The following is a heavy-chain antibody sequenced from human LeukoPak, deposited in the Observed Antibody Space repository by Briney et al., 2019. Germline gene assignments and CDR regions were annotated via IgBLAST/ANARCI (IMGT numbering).Heavy chain of an antibody. D-gene: IGHD3-3*01. J-gene: IGHJ4*02. CDR2: INHSGST. CDR3: ARGRDFWSGYYTVSSKGGSIDY. V-gene: IGHV4-34*01. Sequence: NPSETLSLTCAVYGGSFSGYYWSWIRQPPGKGLEWLGEINHSGSTNYNPSLKSRVTISVDTSKNQFSLKLSSVTAADTAVYYCARGRDFWSGYYTVSSKGGSIDYWGQGTLVTVSS. CDR1: GGSFSGYY.